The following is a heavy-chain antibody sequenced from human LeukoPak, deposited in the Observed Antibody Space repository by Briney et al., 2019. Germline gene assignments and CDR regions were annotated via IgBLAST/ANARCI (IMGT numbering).Heavy chain of an antibody. J-gene: IGHJ4*02. Sequence: RSSLRLSCAVSGFTLSNYGMHWVRPAPGRGLAWVAVIWYDGTNKYYADSVRGRFTISRDSSENTLYLQMTSLRAEDTAVYYCAKSGMNWAYLEYWGQGTLVTVSS. CDR2: IWYDGTNK. CDR3: AKSGMNWAYLEY. D-gene: IGHD7-27*01. CDR1: GFTLSNYG. V-gene: IGHV3-33*06.